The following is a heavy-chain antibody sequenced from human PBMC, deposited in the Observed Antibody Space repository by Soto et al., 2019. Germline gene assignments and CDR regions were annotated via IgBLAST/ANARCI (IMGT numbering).Heavy chain of an antibody. CDR3: ARDRGGGSWYEGWFDP. CDR2: IIPILGIA. V-gene: IGHV1-69*02. CDR1: GGTFSSYT. Sequence: QVQLVQSGAEVKKPGSSVKVSCKASGGTFSSYTISWVRQAPGQGLEWMGRIIPILGIANYAQKFQGRVTITADKSTSTGYMGLSSLRSEDTAVYYCARDRGGGSWYEGWFDPWGQGTLVTVSS. D-gene: IGHD2-15*01. J-gene: IGHJ5*02.